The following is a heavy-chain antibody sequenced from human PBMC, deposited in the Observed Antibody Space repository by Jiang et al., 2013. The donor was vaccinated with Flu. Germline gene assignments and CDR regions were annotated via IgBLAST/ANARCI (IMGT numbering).Heavy chain of an antibody. CDR1: GDSVSSNSAA. CDR2: TYYRSKWYN. J-gene: IGHJ6*04. Sequence: SQTLSLTCAISGDSVSSNSAAWNWIRQSPSRGLEWLGRTYYRSKWYNDYAVSVKSRITINPDTSKNQFSLQLNSVTPEDTAVYYCARAPARYSGYDYVSYYYGMDVWGKGTTVTVSS. V-gene: IGHV6-1*01. D-gene: IGHD5-12*01. CDR3: ARAPARYSGYDYVSYYYGMDV.